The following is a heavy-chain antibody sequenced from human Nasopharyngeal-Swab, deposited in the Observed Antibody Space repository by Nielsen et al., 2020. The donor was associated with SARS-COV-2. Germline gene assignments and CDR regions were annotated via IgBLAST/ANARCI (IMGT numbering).Heavy chain of an antibody. V-gene: IGHV4-39*01. CDR3: ARHGQGITIFGVVSRYGMDV. CDR1: GGSFSSSSYY. Sequence: SETLSLTCTVSGGSFSSSSYYWGWIRQPPGKGLEWIGSIYYSGSTYYNPSLKSRVTISVDTSKNQFSLKLSSVTAADTAVYYCARHGQGITIFGVVSRYGMDVWGQGTTVTVSS. D-gene: IGHD3-3*01. J-gene: IGHJ6*02. CDR2: IYYSGST.